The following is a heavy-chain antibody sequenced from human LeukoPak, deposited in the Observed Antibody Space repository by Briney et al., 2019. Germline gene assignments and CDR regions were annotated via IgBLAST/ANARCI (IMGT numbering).Heavy chain of an antibody. V-gene: IGHV3-48*02. CDR2: ISSSSSTI. CDR3: ARGGDGAPFYPDY. J-gene: IGHJ4*02. D-gene: IGHD4/OR15-4a*01. Sequence: PGGSLRLSCAASGFTFSSYSMDWVRQAPGKGLEWVSYISSSSSTIYYADSVKGRFTISRDNAKNSLFLQMNSLRDEDTAVYSCARGGDGAPFYPDYWGQGTLVTVSS. CDR1: GFTFSSYS.